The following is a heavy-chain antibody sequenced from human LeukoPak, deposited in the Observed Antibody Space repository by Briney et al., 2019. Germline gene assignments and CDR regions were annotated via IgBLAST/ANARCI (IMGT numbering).Heavy chain of an antibody. V-gene: IGHV3-30*01. CDR1: GFTFSSYA. CDR3: ARDSAEGYYYYMDV. J-gene: IGHJ6*03. Sequence: PGRSLRLSCAASGFTFSSYAMHWVRQAPGKGLEWVAVISYDGSNKYYADSVKGRFTISRDNSRNTLYLQMNGLRAEDTAVYYCARDSAEGYYYYMDVWGKGTTVTVSS. CDR2: ISYDGSNK.